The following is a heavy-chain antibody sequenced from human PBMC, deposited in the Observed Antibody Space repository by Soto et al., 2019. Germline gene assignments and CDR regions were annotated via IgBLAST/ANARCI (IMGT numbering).Heavy chain of an antibody. J-gene: IGHJ4*02. CDR3: ARALTGTIHPHYFDS. V-gene: IGHV5-51*01. D-gene: IGHD1-7*01. CDR1: GYGFSDYW. CDR2: IYPGDSDT. Sequence: PGESLKISWEGSGYGFSDYWIGWVRQMPGKGLEWMGIIYPGDSDTRYSPSFRGQVTISADKSVSTTYLQWSSLKASDTAIYYCARALTGTIHPHYFDSWGRGTLVTVSS.